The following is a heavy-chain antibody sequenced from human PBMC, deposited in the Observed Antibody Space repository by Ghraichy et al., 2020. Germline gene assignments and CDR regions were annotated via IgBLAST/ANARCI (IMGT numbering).Heavy chain of an antibody. Sequence: SQTLSLTCTVSGVSVRTFFWSWIRQPPGKGLEWIGDIFYSGNTNYNPSLKSRVTISIDASNNQFSLNLSSVTAADTAVYYCARMGGYKDPLWYWGQGTLVAVSS. D-gene: IGHD3-10*01. CDR3: ARMGGYKDPLWY. V-gene: IGHV4-59*02. J-gene: IGHJ4*02. CDR1: GVSVRTFF. CDR2: IFYSGNT.